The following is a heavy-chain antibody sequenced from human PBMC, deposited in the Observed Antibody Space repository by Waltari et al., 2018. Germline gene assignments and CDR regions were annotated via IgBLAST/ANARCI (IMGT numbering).Heavy chain of an antibody. CDR2: IYYSGRT. D-gene: IGHD3-9*01. CDR3: ARAGVLRYFDWPTPFDY. V-gene: IGHV4-59*01. J-gene: IGHJ4*02. CDR1: GGSISSYY. Sequence: QVQLQESGPGLMKPSETLSLTCTVSGGSISSYYWSWIRQPPGKGLEWIGYIYYSGRTNYKPSLKSRVTISVDTSKNQCSRKLSAVTAADTAGYYCARAGVLRYFDWPTPFDYWGQGTLVTVSS.